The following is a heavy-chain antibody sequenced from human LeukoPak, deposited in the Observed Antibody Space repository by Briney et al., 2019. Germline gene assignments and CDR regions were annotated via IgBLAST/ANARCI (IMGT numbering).Heavy chain of an antibody. CDR1: GYSFTSYW. J-gene: IGHJ6*02. CDR2: IYPGDSDT. CDR3: ARLHGYDKYYYYYYGMDV. V-gene: IGHV5-51*01. Sequence: GESLKISCKGSGYSFTSYWIGWVRQLPGKGLEWRGIIYPGDSDTRYSPSFQGQVTISADKSISTAYLQWSSLKASDTAMYYCARLHGYDKYYYYYYGMDVWGQGTTVTVSS. D-gene: IGHD5-12*01.